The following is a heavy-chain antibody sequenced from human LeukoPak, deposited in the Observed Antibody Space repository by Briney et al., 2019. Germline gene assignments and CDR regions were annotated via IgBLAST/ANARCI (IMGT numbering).Heavy chain of an antibody. V-gene: IGHV1-8*01. J-gene: IGHJ6*03. D-gene: IGHD3-10*01. CDR1: GYTFTSYD. CDR3: ARVFRYYGSGSYYKQRSYYYYMDV. Sequence: ASVKVSCKASGYTFTSYDINWVRQATGQGLEWMGWMNPNSGNTGYAQKFQGRVTMTGNTSISTAYMELSSLRSEDTAVYYCARVFRYYGSGSYYKQRSYYYYMDVWGKGTTVTISS. CDR2: MNPNSGNT.